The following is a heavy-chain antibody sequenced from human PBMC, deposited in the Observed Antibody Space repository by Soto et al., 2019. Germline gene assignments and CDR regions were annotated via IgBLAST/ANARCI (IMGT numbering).Heavy chain of an antibody. J-gene: IGHJ6*02. CDR1: GFTFSSYG. D-gene: IGHD1-1*01. V-gene: IGHV3-33*01. Sequence: GGSLRLSCAASGFTFSSYGMHWVRQAPGKGLEWVAVIWYDGSNKYYADSVKGRFTISRDNSKNTLYLQMNSLRAEDTAVYYRARGPEHYYYYYGMDVWGQGTTVTVSS. CDR2: IWYDGSNK. CDR3: ARGPEHYYYYYGMDV.